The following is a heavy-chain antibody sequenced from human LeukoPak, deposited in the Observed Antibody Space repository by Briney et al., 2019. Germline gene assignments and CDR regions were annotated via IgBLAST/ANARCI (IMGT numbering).Heavy chain of an antibody. J-gene: IGHJ4*02. CDR3: GRSMDSSTSRLIEY. D-gene: IGHD6-6*01. CDR2: INPNSGGT. V-gene: IGHV1-2*02. Sequence: ASVKVSCKASGYTFTGYYMHWVRQAPGQGLEWMGWINPNSGGTNYAQKFQGRVTMTTDTSTSTVYMELRSLRSDDTAVYYCGRSMDSSTSRLIEYWGQGTLVTVSS. CDR1: GYTFTGYY.